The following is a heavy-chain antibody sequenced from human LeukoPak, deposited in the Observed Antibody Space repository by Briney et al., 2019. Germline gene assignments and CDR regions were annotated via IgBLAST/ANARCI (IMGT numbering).Heavy chain of an antibody. CDR1: GGSISSGSSY. V-gene: IGHV4-39*07. CDR2: IYYSGST. CDR3: CHTPQNQYYFDF. Sequence: SETLSLTCTVSGGSISSGSSYWAWIRQPPGKGLEWIGTIYYSGSTYYNPSLKSRVTISLDTSKNQFSLNLSSVTAADTAVYYCCHTPQNQYYFDFWGQGTLVTVSS. J-gene: IGHJ4*02. D-gene: IGHD1-14*01.